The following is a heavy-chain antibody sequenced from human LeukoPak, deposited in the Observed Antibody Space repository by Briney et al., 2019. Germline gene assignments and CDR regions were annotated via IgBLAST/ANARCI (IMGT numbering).Heavy chain of an antibody. Sequence: GGSLRLSCAVSGFTFSIYWMSWVRQAPGKGLEWVANINQDGSAKYYVDSVKGRFTISRDNSKNSLYLQMNSLRAEDTALYYCAKARYCSGGSCYYYGMGVWGKGTTVTVSS. CDR2: INQDGSAK. J-gene: IGHJ6*04. V-gene: IGHV3-7*03. D-gene: IGHD2-15*01. CDR3: AKARYCSGGSCYYYGMGV. CDR1: GFTFSIYW.